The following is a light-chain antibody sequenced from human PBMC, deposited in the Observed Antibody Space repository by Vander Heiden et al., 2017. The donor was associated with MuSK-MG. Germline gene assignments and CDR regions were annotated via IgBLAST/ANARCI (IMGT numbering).Light chain of an antibody. CDR3: QQRINWLT. V-gene: IGKV3-11*01. Sequence: EIVLTQSPATLSLSPGERATLSCRGSQSVSNYLARYQHKPGQAPRLLSYDAGKRATCIPARFSGSGSGTDFTLTISSLEPEDFAVYYCQQRINWLTCGGGTKVESK. CDR2: DAG. CDR1: QSVSNY. J-gene: IGKJ4*01.